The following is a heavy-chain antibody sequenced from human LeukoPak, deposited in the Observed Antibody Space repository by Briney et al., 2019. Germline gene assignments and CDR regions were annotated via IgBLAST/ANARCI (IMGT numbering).Heavy chain of an antibody. CDR2: ISGSGGST. Sequence: GGSLRLSCAASGFTVSSNYMSWVRQAPGKGLEWVSAISGSGGSTYCADSVKGRFTISRDNSKNTLYLQMNSLRAEDTAVYYCAKKWDLVVVAATPDYWGQGTLVTVSS. J-gene: IGHJ4*02. CDR1: GFTVSSNY. CDR3: AKKWDLVVVAATPDY. V-gene: IGHV3-23*01. D-gene: IGHD2-15*01.